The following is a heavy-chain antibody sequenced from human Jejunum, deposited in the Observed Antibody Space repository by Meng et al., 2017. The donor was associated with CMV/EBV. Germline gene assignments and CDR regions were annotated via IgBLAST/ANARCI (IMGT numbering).Heavy chain of an antibody. Sequence: SLRGCDFFWSWIRQPPGRGLEWIGYVEYTGSTNYNPSLKSRVIISVDTSKNQFSLKLRSVSAADTAVYYCARGEKRSQYYYGLDVWGQGTTVTVSS. CDR1: SLRGCDFF. V-gene: IGHV4-61*08. CDR3: ARGEKRSQYYYGLDV. J-gene: IGHJ6*02. D-gene: IGHD1-26*01. CDR2: VEYTGST.